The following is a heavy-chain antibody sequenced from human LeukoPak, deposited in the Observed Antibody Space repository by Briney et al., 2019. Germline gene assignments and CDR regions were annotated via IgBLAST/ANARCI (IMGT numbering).Heavy chain of an antibody. Sequence: ASVKVSCKASGGTFSSYAISWVRQAPGQGLEWMGGIIPIFGTANYAQKFQGRVTITTDESTSTAYMELSSLRSEDTAVYYCAREGPNNWSDAFDIWGQGTMVTVSS. J-gene: IGHJ3*02. CDR1: GGTFSSYA. D-gene: IGHD1-1*01. CDR3: AREGPNNWSDAFDI. V-gene: IGHV1-69*05. CDR2: IIPIFGTA.